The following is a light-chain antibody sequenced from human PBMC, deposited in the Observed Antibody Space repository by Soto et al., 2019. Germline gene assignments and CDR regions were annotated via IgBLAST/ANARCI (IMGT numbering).Light chain of an antibody. CDR1: NSDVGGYNY. V-gene: IGLV2-8*01. Sequence: QSALTQPPSASGSPGQSVTISCTGTNSDVGGYNYVSWYQQHPGEAPKLMISEVSKRPSGVPDRFSGSKSGNTASLTVSGLQAEDEADYYCTSYAGSTLVFGGGTKVTVL. CDR3: TSYAGSTLV. CDR2: EVS. J-gene: IGLJ2*01.